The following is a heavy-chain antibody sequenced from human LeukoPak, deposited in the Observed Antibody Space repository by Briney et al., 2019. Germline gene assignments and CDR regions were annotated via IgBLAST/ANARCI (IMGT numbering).Heavy chain of an antibody. J-gene: IGHJ3*02. Sequence: PGGSLGLSCAASGFTFSSYEMDWVRRAPGKGLEWVSYIGSSGGSRYYADSVKGRFTSSRDNAKNSLYLQMNSLRVEDTAVYYCAREDGDAFDIWGQGTMVSVSS. D-gene: IGHD5-24*01. CDR3: AREDGDAFDI. CDR1: GFTFSSYE. V-gene: IGHV3-48*03. CDR2: IGSSGGSR.